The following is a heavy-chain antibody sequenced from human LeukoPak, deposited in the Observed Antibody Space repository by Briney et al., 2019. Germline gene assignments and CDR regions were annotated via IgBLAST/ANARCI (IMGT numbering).Heavy chain of an antibody. J-gene: IGHJ6*02. Sequence: PGGSLRLSCAASGFTFDDYAMHWVRQAPGKGLEWVSGISWNSGSIGYADSVKGRFTISRDNAKNSLYLQMNSLRAEDTALYYCAKDLGAARYYYYGMDVWGQGTTVTVSS. CDR3: AKDLGAARYYYYGMDV. CDR2: ISWNSGSI. D-gene: IGHD1-26*01. CDR1: GFTFDDYA. V-gene: IGHV3-9*01.